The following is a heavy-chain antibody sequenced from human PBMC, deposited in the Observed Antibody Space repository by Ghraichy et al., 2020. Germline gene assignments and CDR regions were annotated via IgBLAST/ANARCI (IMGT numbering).Heavy chain of an antibody. Sequence: ASVKVSCKASGYTFTSYGISWVRQAPGQGLEWMGWISAYNGNTNYAQKLQGRVTMTTDTSTSTAYMELRSLRSDDTAVYYCAREGEAITFGGVIAYYFDYWGQGTLVTVSS. J-gene: IGHJ4*02. CDR2: ISAYNGNT. V-gene: IGHV1-18*01. D-gene: IGHD3-16*02. CDR3: AREGEAITFGGVIAYYFDY. CDR1: GYTFTSYG.